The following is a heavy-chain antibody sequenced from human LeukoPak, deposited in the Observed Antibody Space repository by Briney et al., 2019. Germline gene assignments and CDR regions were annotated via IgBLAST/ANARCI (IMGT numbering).Heavy chain of an antibody. J-gene: IGHJ4*02. Sequence: PGGSLRLSCAASGFTFSSYAMHWVRQAPGKGLEWVSGISWNSGSIGYADSVKGRFTISRDNAKNSLYLQMNSLRAEDTALYYCAKDLAGGAFDYWGQGTLVTVSS. D-gene: IGHD3-10*01. CDR1: GFTFSSYA. CDR3: AKDLAGGAFDY. CDR2: ISWNSGSI. V-gene: IGHV3-9*01.